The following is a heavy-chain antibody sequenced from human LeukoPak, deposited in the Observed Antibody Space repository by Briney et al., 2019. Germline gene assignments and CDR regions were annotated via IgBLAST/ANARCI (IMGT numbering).Heavy chain of an antibody. J-gene: IGHJ1*01. Sequence: GGSLRLSCAASGFTFSSYEMNWVRQAPGKGLEWVSAISGSGGSTYYADSVKGRITISRDNSKNTLYLQLNSLRAEDTAVYYCAKGNYYDSNHLQHWGQGTLVTVSS. CDR1: GFTFSSYE. V-gene: IGHV3-23*01. D-gene: IGHD3-22*01. CDR2: ISGSGGST. CDR3: AKGNYYDSNHLQH.